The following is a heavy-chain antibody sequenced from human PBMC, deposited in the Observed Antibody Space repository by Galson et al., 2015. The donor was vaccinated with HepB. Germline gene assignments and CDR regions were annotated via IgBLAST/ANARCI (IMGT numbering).Heavy chain of an antibody. J-gene: IGHJ4*02. Sequence: SLRLSCAASGFTFSSYGMHWVRQAPGKGLEWVAVIWYDGSNKCYADSVKGRFTISRDNSKNTLYLQMNSLRAEDTAVYYCARDLHSSGWPSLFDYWGQGTLVTVSS. D-gene: IGHD6-19*01. V-gene: IGHV3-33*01. CDR3: ARDLHSSGWPSLFDY. CDR2: IWYDGSNK. CDR1: GFTFSSYG.